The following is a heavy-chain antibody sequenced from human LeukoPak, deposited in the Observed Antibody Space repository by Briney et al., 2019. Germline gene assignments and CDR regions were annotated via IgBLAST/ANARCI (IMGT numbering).Heavy chain of an antibody. J-gene: IGHJ6*02. V-gene: IGHV3-48*01. CDR2: ISGSSSAI. CDR3: AKFMGWEYYYYGMDV. D-gene: IGHD6-19*01. CDR1: GFTFSAYN. Sequence: GGSLRLSCAASGFTFSAYNMIWVRQAPGKGLEWLSYISGSSSAIYYADSVQGRFTISRDNAKNSLSLQMSSLRVEDTAVYYCAKFMGWEYYYYGMDVWGQGTTVTVSS.